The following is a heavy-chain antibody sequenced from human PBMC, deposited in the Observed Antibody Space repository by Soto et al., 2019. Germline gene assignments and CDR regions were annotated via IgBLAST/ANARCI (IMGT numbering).Heavy chain of an antibody. CDR2: ISYEGTNK. CDR1: GFTFSRYV. V-gene: IGHV3-30-3*01. J-gene: IGHJ4*02. Sequence: QVQLVESGGGVVQPGTSLRLSCSASGFTFSRYVMHWVRQAPGKGLDWVTLISYEGTNKKYAESVKGRFTISRDNSKNTVSLQMNTRRAEDTAVYYCVAAEQWRADPFDYWGQGTLVTVSS. D-gene: IGHD6-19*01. CDR3: VAAEQWRADPFDY.